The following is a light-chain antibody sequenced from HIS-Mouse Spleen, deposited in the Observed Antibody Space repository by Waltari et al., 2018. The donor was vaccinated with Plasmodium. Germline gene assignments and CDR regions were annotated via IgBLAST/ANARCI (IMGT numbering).Light chain of an antibody. V-gene: IGKV1-33*01. CDR3: QQYDNLPPLFT. CDR1: QDIRNY. Sequence: DIQMTQSPSSLSASVGARVTITCQASQDIRNYLNWYQQKPGKAPKLLIYDASNLETGVPSRFSGSGSGTDFTFTISSLQPEDIATYYCQQYDNLPPLFTFGPGTKVDIK. CDR2: DAS. J-gene: IGKJ3*01.